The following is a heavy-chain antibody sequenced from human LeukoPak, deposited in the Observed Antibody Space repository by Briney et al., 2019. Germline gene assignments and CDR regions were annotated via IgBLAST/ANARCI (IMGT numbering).Heavy chain of an antibody. J-gene: IGHJ5*02. Sequence: SQTLSLPCTVSGGSISSGSYYWSWIRQPAGKGLEWIGRIYTSGSTNYNPSLKSRVTISVDTSKNQCSLKLSSVTAADTAVYYCARDRRDSAFDPWGQGTLVTVSS. CDR1: GGSISSGSYY. V-gene: IGHV4-61*02. CDR2: IYTSGST. D-gene: IGHD2-21*01. CDR3: ARDRRDSAFDP.